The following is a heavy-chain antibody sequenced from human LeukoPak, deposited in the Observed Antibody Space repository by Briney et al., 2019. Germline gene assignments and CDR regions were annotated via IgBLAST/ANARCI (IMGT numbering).Heavy chain of an antibody. CDR3: ARDLGHFGELGSGAYFDY. Sequence: GGSLRLSCAASGFTFSSYGMHWVRQAPGKGLEWVAVISYDGSNKYYADSVKGRFTVSRDDSKNTLYLQVSSLRAEDTAVYYCARDLGHFGELGSGAYFDYWGQGALVTVSS. D-gene: IGHD3-10*01. CDR1: GFTFSSYG. CDR2: ISYDGSNK. V-gene: IGHV3-30*03. J-gene: IGHJ4*02.